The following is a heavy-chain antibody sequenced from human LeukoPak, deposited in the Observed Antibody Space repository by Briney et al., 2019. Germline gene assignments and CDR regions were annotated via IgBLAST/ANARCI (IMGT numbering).Heavy chain of an antibody. D-gene: IGHD3-22*01. CDR2: IYTSGST. Sequence: SETLSLTCTVSGGSISSYCWSWIRQPAGKGLEWIGRIYTSGSTNYNPSLKSRVTMSVDTSKNQFSLKLSSVAAADTAVYYCARDKFPEWDYYDSSGYHDAFDIWGQGTMVTVSS. CDR1: GGSISSYC. J-gene: IGHJ3*02. V-gene: IGHV4-4*07. CDR3: ARDKFPEWDYYDSSGYHDAFDI.